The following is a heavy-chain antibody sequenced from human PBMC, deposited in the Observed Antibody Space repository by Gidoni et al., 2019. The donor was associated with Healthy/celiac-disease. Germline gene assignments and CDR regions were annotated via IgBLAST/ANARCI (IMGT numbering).Heavy chain of an antibody. D-gene: IGHD5-12*01. V-gene: IGHV3-48*03. CDR2: ISSSGSTI. J-gene: IGHJ6*02. CDR1: GFTFSSSD. Sequence: EVQLVESGGGLVQPGGSLRLSCAASGFTFSSSDMNWVRQAPGKGLEWVSYISSSGSTIYYADSVKGRFTISRDNAKNSLYLQMNSLRAEDTAVYYCAREYPRKATIIYYYYGMDVWGQGTTVTVSS. CDR3: AREYPRKATIIYYYYGMDV.